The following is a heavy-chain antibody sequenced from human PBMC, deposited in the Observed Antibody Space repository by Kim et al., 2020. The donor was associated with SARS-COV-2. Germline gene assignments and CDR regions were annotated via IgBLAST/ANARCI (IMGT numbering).Heavy chain of an antibody. CDR2: INHSGST. V-gene: IGHV4-34*01. J-gene: IGHJ4*02. D-gene: IGHD3-10*01. CDR1: GGSFSGYY. Sequence: SETLSLTCAVYGGSFSGYYWSWIRQPPGKGLELIWEINHSGSTNYNPSLKSRVTISVDTSKNQFSLKLSSVTAADTAVYYCASRWFGEFWGQGTLVTVSS. CDR3: ASRWFGEF.